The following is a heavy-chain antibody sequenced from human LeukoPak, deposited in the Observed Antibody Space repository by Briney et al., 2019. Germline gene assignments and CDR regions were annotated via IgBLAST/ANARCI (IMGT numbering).Heavy chain of an antibody. J-gene: IGHJ6*02. CDR3: ARGPLNYYDSSGYYFYYYYGMDV. Sequence: PSETLSLTCAVYGGSFSGYYWSWIRQPPGKGLEWIGEINHSGSTNYNPSLKSRVTISVDTSKNQFSLKLSSVTAADTVVYYCARGPLNYYDSSGYYFYYYYGMDVWGQGTTVTVSS. D-gene: IGHD3-22*01. CDR2: INHSGST. V-gene: IGHV4-34*01. CDR1: GGSFSGYY.